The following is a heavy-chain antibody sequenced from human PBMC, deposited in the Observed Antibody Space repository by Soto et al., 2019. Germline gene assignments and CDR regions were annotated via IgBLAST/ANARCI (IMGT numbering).Heavy chain of an antibody. CDR1: GFTFGGYG. D-gene: IGHD1-26*01. CDR2: IRSKAYSRTA. Sequence: GGSLRLSCSTSGFTFGGYGVSWFRQAPGKGLEWIGFIRSKAYSRTAEYAASVRGRFIISRDDSEGIAYLQMNSLQNEDTGVYYCARDRNGWETRATYYDYWGPGTQVTVSS. CDR3: ARDRNGWETRATYYDY. J-gene: IGHJ4*02. V-gene: IGHV3-49*03.